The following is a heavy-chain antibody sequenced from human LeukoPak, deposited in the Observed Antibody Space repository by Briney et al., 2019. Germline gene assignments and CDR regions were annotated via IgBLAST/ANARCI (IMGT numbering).Heavy chain of an antibody. J-gene: IGHJ4*02. CDR2: ISVYNGNT. CDR1: GYTFSTSA. D-gene: IGHD6-13*01. Sequence: ASVKVSCKASGYTFSTSAISWVRQAPGQRLEWMGWISVYNGNTKCTQKFQGRVTMTTDTSTSTAYMELRNLRSDDTAVYYCARDYSSSWYYFNNWGQGTLVTVSS. CDR3: ARDYSSSWYYFNN. V-gene: IGHV1-18*01.